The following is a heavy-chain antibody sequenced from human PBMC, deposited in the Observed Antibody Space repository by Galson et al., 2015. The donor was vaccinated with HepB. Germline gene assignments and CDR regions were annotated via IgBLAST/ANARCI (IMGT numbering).Heavy chain of an antibody. V-gene: IGHV3-30*18. D-gene: IGHD2-2*01. CDR2: ISYDGSNK. CDR1: GFTFSSYG. Sequence: SLRLSCAASGFTFSSYGMHWVRQAPGKGLEWVAVISYDGSNKYYADSVKGRFTISRDNSKNTLYLQMNSLRAEDTAVYYCAKGAPFLYCSSTSCSDYYYGMDVWGQGTTVTVSS. J-gene: IGHJ6*02. CDR3: AKGAPFLYCSSTSCSDYYYGMDV.